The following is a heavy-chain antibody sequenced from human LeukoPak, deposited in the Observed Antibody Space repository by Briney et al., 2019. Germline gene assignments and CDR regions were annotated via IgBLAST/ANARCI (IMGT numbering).Heavy chain of an antibody. J-gene: IGHJ3*02. D-gene: IGHD3-22*01. V-gene: IGHV3-74*01. Sequence: PGGSLRLSCAASGFTFSRYWMHWVRQAPGKGPVWVSRIRSDGSSTDYADSVKGRFTISRDNSKNTLYLQMNSLRAEDTAVYYCAKDRGDYYDSSGYYSGGFDIWGQGTMVTVSS. CDR1: GFTFSRYW. CDR2: IRSDGSST. CDR3: AKDRGDYYDSSGYYSGGFDI.